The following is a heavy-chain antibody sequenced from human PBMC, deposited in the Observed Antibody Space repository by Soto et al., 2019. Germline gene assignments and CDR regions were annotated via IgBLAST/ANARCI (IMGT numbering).Heavy chain of an antibody. CDR3: ARPGLYSGRTDYYYYGMDV. V-gene: IGHV1-69*13. CDR2: IIPIFGTV. D-gene: IGHD1-26*01. Sequence: SVKVSCKASGGTFSSYAISWVRQAPGQGLEWMGGIIPIFGTVNYAQKFQGRVTITADESTSTAYMELSSLRSEDTAVYYCARPGLYSGRTDYYYYGMDVWGQGTTVTVSS. J-gene: IGHJ6*02. CDR1: GGTFSSYA.